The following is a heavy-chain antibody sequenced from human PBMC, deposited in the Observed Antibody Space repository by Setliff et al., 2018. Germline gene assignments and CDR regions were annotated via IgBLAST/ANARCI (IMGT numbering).Heavy chain of an antibody. CDR3: ARAGLAAAGRKGVFDH. CDR1: GYSFTSHY. V-gene: IGHV1-46*01. CDR2: INPGGVTS. Sequence: GASVKVSCKTSGYSFTSHYMHWVRQAPGQGLEWMGIINPGGVTSSSTQKFEGRVTMTRDTSTSTVYMELNSLTSDDTAVYYCARAGLAAAGRKGVFDHWGQGTLVTVSS. J-gene: IGHJ4*02. D-gene: IGHD6-13*01.